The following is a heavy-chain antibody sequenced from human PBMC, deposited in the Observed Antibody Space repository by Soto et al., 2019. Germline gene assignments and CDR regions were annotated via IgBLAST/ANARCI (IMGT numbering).Heavy chain of an antibody. V-gene: IGHV1-69*02. CDR2: IIPILGIA. CDR1: GGTFSSYT. Sequence: GASVKVSCKASGGTFSSYTISWVRQAPGQGLEWMGRIIPILGIANYAQKFQGRVTITADKSTSTAYMKLSSLRSEDTAVYYCARAYYDILTGYQGFAYWGQGTLVTVS. CDR3: ARAYYDILTGYQGFAY. J-gene: IGHJ4*02. D-gene: IGHD3-9*01.